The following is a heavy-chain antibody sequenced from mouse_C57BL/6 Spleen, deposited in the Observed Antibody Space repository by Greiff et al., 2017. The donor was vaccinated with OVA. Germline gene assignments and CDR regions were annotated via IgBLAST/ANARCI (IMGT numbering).Heavy chain of an antibody. CDR1: GYTFTSYW. D-gene: IGHD1-1*01. Sequence: QVQLQQPGAELVMPGASVKLSCKASGYTFTSYWMHWVKQRPGQGLEWIGEIDPSDSYTNYNQKFKGKSTLTVDKSSSTAYMQLSSLTSEDSAVYYCARPVYYGSSYDFDYWGQGTTLTVSS. CDR3: ARPVYYGSSYDFDY. V-gene: IGHV1-69*01. J-gene: IGHJ2*01. CDR2: IDPSDSYT.